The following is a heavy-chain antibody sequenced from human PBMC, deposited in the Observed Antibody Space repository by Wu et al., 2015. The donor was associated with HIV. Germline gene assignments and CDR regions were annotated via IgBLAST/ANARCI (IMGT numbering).Heavy chain of an antibody. J-gene: IGHJ6*02. Sequence: QVQLVQSGAEMKKPGASVRVSCKTSGYTFTSYDIIWVRQATGQGLEWMGWMNPNSGSTGYAQKFQGRVTMTRDTSISTAYMILSGLTSEDTAVYYCARTRNYYFGMDVWGQGTTVTVSS. V-gene: IGHV1-8*01. D-gene: IGHD1-14*01. CDR2: MNPNSGST. CDR1: GYTFTSYD. CDR3: ARTRNYYFGMDV.